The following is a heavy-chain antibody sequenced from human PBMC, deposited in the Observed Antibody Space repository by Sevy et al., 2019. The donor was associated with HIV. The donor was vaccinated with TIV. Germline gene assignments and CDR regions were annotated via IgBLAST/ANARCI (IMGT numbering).Heavy chain of an antibody. V-gene: IGHV4-31*03. D-gene: IGHD3-22*01. CDR3: AKDSKPYYYDSSGYHN. CDR1: GGSISSGGYY. J-gene: IGHJ4*02. Sequence: SETLSLTCTVSGGSISSGGYYWSWIRQHPGKGLEWIGYIYYSGSTYYNPSLKSRVTISVDTSKNQFSLKLSSVTAEDTAVYFCAKDSKPYYYDSSGYHNWGQGTLVTVSS. CDR2: IYYSGST.